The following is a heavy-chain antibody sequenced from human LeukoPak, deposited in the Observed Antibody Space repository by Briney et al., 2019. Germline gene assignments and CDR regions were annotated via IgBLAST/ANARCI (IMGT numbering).Heavy chain of an antibody. J-gene: IGHJ4*02. D-gene: IGHD5-24*01. V-gene: IGHV3-21*01. CDR2: ISSTSSYI. CDR1: GFTFSSFS. CDR3: ARDMATIEGYFDY. Sequence: GGSLRLSCAASGFTFSSFSMNWVRQAPGKGLEWVSSISSTSSYIYYADSVRGRFTISRDNAKNSLYLQMYSLRAEDTAVYYCARDMATIEGYFDYWGQGTLVTVSS.